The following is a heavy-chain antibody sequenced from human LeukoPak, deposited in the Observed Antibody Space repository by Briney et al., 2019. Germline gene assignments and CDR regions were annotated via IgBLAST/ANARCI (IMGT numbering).Heavy chain of an antibody. Sequence: ASVKVSCKASGYTFTSYGISWVRQAPGQGLEWMGWISAYNGNTNYAQKLQGRVTMTTDTSTSTAYMELRSLRSDDTAVYYCARDGSELGGYCTNGVCQDYYMDVWGKGTTVTVSS. CDR1: GYTFTSYG. D-gene: IGHD2-8*01. J-gene: IGHJ6*03. V-gene: IGHV1-18*01. CDR2: ISAYNGNT. CDR3: ARDGSELGGYCTNGVCQDYYMDV.